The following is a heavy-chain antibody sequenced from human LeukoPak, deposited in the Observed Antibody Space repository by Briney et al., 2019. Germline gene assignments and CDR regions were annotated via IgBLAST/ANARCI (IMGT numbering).Heavy chain of an antibody. CDR3: ARAPPPNTYYYDSSGYRDY. J-gene: IGHJ4*02. D-gene: IGHD3-22*01. CDR1: GYTFTSYD. V-gene: IGHV1-8*01. Sequence: ASLKVSCKASGYTFTSYDINWVRQATGQGLEWMGWMNPNSGNTGYAQKFQGRVTMTRNTSISTAYMELSSLRSEDTAVYYCARAPPPNTYYYDSSGYRDYWGQGTLVTVSS. CDR2: MNPNSGNT.